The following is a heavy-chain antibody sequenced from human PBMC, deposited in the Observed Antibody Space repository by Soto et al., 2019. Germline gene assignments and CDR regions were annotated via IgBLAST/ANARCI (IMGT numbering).Heavy chain of an antibody. CDR2: IIPIFGTV. CDR1: GVTFSSYA. Sequence: QVQLVQSGAEVKKPGSSVKVSCKASGVTFSSYAISWVRQAPGQGLEWMVGIIPIFGTVNYAQQFQGRVTITADESTSTAYMELSSLRSEDTAVYYCARDATPYDYVWGSYRYVLDYWGQGSLFTGS. CDR3: ARDATPYDYVWGSYRYVLDY. J-gene: IGHJ4*02. D-gene: IGHD3-16*02. V-gene: IGHV1-69*01.